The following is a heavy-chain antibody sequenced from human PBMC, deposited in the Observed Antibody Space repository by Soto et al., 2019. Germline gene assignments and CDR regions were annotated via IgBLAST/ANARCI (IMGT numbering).Heavy chain of an antibody. Sequence: GGSLRLSCAASGFTFSNAWMNWVRQAPGKGLEWVSIISGSGDTSYYADSVKGRFTFSRDNSRNTLYLQMNSLRAGDSAKYYCAKEGTSGLYYFDYWGPGTLVTVSS. CDR1: GFTFSNAW. J-gene: IGHJ4*02. CDR3: AKEGTSGLYYFDY. CDR2: ISGSGDTS. D-gene: IGHD6-19*01. V-gene: IGHV3-23*01.